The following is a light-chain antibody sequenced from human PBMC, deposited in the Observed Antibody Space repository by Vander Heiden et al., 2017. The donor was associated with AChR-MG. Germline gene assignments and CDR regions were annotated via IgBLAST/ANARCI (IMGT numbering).Light chain of an antibody. Sequence: QTVVTQEPSLPVSPGGTVTLTCASSTGAVTSRNYPTWFQQKPGQAPRTLVYNIKNKESWTPARFSGSLLGGKPALTLSGVQPEDEDDYYCLLYSGGAWVFGGGTKLTVL. J-gene: IGLJ3*02. CDR1: TGAVTSRNY. CDR3: LLYSGGAWV. V-gene: IGLV7-43*01. CDR2: NIK.